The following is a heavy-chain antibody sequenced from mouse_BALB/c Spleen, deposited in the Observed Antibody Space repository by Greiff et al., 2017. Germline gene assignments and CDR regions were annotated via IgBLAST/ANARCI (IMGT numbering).Heavy chain of an antibody. V-gene: IGHV1S29*02. CDR3: ARDDYDRHFAY. CDR1: GYTFTDYN. CDR2: IYPYNGGT. D-gene: IGHD2-4*01. Sequence: VQLKESGPELVKPGASVKLSCKASGYTFTDYNMNWVKQSHGKSLEWIGYIYPYNGGTGYNQKFKSKATLTVDNSSSTAYMELRSLTSEDSAVYYCARDDYDRHFAYWGQGTLVTVSA. J-gene: IGHJ3*01.